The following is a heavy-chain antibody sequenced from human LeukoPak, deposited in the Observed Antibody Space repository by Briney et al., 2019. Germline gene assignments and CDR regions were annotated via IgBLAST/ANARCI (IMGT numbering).Heavy chain of an antibody. J-gene: IGHJ3*02. CDR1: GSSMSSDYY. D-gene: IGHD3-22*01. CDR3: ARDYYDSSGYYYGAFDI. CDR2: IYTSGST. Sequence: PSETLSLTCTVSGSSMSSDYYWGWIRQPPGKGLEWIGHIYTSGSTNYSPSLKSRVTISVDTSKNQFSLKLNSVTAADTAVYYCARDYYDSSGYYYGAFDIWGQGTMVTVSS. V-gene: IGHV4-38-2*02.